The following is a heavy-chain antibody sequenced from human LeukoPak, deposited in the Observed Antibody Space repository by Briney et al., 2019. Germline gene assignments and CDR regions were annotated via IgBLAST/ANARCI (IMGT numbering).Heavy chain of an antibody. J-gene: IGHJ6*03. CDR1: GGFISSHY. V-gene: IGHV4-59*11. Sequence: SETLSLTCTVSGGFISSHYWSWIRQPPGKGLEWIGYIYYSGSTNYNPSPKSRVTISVDTSKNQFSLKLSSVTAADTAVYYCARGVYDILTGYYSRPYYYYYMDVWGKGTTVTVSS. CDR2: IYYSGST. CDR3: ARGVYDILTGYYSRPYYYYYMDV. D-gene: IGHD3-9*01.